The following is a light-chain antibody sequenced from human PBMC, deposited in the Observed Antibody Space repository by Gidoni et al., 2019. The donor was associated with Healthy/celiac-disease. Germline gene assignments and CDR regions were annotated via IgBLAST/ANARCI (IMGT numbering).Light chain of an antibody. Sequence: SVGDRVTITCRASQSISSWLAWYQQKPGKAPKLLIYKASSLESGVPSRFSGSGSGTEFTLTISSLQPDDFATYYCQQYNSYWTFGQGTKVEIK. J-gene: IGKJ1*01. CDR2: KAS. CDR3: QQYNSYWT. V-gene: IGKV1-5*03. CDR1: QSISSW.